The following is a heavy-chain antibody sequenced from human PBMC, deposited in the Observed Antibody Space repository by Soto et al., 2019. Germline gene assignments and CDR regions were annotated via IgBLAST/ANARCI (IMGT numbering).Heavy chain of an antibody. CDR1: GFTFSDYS. CDR2: ISSSSSTM. D-gene: IGHD3-16*01. CDR3: ARGDYYYYGLDV. J-gene: IGHJ6*02. V-gene: IGHV3-48*02. Sequence: ESGGGLVQPGGSLRLSCAASGFTFSDYSMNWVRQAPGKGLEWLSSISSSSSTMYYADSVKGRFTISRDDAKNSLYLQMNSLRDEDTAVYYCARGDYYYYGLDVWGQGTTVTVSS.